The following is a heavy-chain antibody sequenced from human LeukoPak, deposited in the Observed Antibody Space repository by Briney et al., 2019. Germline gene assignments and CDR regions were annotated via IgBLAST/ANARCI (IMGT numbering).Heavy chain of an antibody. CDR3: ARADGGYSYGYYYYMDV. CDR1: GDSMSSIDW. V-gene: IGHV4-4*02. J-gene: IGHJ6*03. Sequence: TASETLSLTCAVSGDSMSSIDWWSWVRQPPGKGLEWIGYIYYSGSTNYNPSLKSRVTISVDTSKNQFSLKLSSVTAADTAVYYCARADGGYSYGYYYYMDVWGKGTTVTVSS. D-gene: IGHD5-18*01. CDR2: IYYSGST.